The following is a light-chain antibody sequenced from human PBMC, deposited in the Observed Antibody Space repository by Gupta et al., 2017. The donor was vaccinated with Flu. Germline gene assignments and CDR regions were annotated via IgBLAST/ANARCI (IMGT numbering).Light chain of an antibody. CDR2: EGS. CDR1: SSDVGSYNL. Sequence: QSALTQPASVSGSPGQSIPISCTGTSSDVGSYNLVSWYQQHPGKAPKLMIYEGSKRPAGVAIRFSGSKSGNTASLTISVHTAEDAADYYCCSDAGSSTWVFGGGNKLTVL. J-gene: IGLJ3*02. CDR3: CSDAGSSTWV. V-gene: IGLV2-23*01.